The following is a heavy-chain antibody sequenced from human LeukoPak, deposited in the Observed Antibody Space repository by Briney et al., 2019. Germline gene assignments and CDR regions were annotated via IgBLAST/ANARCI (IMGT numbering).Heavy chain of an antibody. J-gene: IGHJ4*02. CDR3: ARDQGLLVVAGRFGY. Sequence: PGGSLRLSCAASGFTFSSYSMNWVRQAPGKGLEWGSSISSSNSYIYNADSVKGRFTISRDNAKNSLYLQMNSLRAEDTAVYYCARDQGLLVVAGRFGYWGQGTLVTVSS. D-gene: IGHD6-19*01. CDR2: ISSSNSYI. V-gene: IGHV3-21*01. CDR1: GFTFSSYS.